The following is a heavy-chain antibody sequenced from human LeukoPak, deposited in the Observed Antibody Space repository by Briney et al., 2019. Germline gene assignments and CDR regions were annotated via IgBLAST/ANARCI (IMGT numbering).Heavy chain of an antibody. CDR3: ARVSKGYNLDY. CDR2: IYYSGST. CDR1: GGSISSYY. V-gene: IGHV4-59*01. Sequence: SETLSLTCTVSGGSISSYYWSWIRQPPGKGLEWIGYIYYSGSTNYNPSLKSRVTISVGTSKNQFSLKLSSVTAADTAVYYCARVSKGYNLDYWGQGTLVTVSS. J-gene: IGHJ4*02. D-gene: IGHD5-24*01.